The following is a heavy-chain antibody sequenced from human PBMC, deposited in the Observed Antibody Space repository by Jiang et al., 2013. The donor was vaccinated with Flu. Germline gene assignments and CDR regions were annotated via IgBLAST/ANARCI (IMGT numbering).Heavy chain of an antibody. Sequence: EWMGGIIPILGIANYAQKFQGRVTITADKSTSTAYMELSSLRSEDTAVYYCARGSSGMDVWGQGTTVTVSS. CDR3: ARGSSGMDV. J-gene: IGHJ6*02. CDR2: IIPILGIA. V-gene: IGHV1-69*10.